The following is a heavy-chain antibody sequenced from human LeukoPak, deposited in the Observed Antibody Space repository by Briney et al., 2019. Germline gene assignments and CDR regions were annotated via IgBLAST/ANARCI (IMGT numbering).Heavy chain of an antibody. CDR2: INPNSGGT. D-gene: IGHD2-21*02. V-gene: IGHV1-2*02. CDR3: ARGGYCGGDCSPSDY. J-gene: IGHJ4*02. CDR1: GYTFTGYY. Sequence: ASVKVSCKASGYTFTGYYMHWVRQAPGQGLEWMGWINPNSGGTNYAQKFQGRVTMTRDTSISTAYMELRSLRSDDTAVYYCARGGYCGGDCSPSDYWGQGTLVTVSS.